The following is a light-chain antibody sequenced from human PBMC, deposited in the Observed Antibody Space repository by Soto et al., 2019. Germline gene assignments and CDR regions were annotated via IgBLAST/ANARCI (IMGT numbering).Light chain of an antibody. CDR3: QQYGSSRWT. V-gene: IGKV3-20*01. Sequence: EIVLTQSPGTLSLSPGERATLSCRASQSVSSSYLAWYQQKPGQAPRLLIYGASSSATGIPDRFSGSGSGTDFTLSIRRLEPEDFAVYYCQQYGSSRWTFGRGTKVEIK. J-gene: IGKJ1*01. CDR2: GAS. CDR1: QSVSSSY.